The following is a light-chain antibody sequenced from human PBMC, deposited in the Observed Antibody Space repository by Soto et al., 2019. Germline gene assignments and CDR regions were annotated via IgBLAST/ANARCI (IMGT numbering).Light chain of an antibody. CDR3: QQRSNWPLNT. J-gene: IGKJ5*01. Sequence: EIVLTQSPGTLSLSPGERTTLSCRASQRISSSYLAWYQQKPGQAPRLLIFGASDRATGTPDRFSGSGSGTDFTLTISSLEPEDFAVYYCQQRSNWPLNTFGQGTRLEIK. V-gene: IGKV3D-20*02. CDR2: GAS. CDR1: QRISSSY.